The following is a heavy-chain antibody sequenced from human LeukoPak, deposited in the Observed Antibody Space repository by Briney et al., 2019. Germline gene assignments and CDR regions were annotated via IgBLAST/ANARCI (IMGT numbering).Heavy chain of an antibody. V-gene: IGHV4-59*08. Sequence: SETLSLTCTVSGGSISSYYWSWIRQPPGKGLEWIGYIYYSGSTNYNPSLKSRVTISVDTSKNQFSLKLSSVTAADTAVYYCAARDINHAWYFDLWGRGTLVTVSS. CDR2: IYYSGST. CDR1: GGSISSYY. CDR3: AARDINHAWYFDL. D-gene: IGHD2-15*01. J-gene: IGHJ2*01.